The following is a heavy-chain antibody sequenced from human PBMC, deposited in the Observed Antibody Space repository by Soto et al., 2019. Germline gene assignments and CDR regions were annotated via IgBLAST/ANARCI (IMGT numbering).Heavy chain of an antibody. D-gene: IGHD6-13*01. J-gene: IGHJ6*02. CDR3: AKVTKRAAAGRYEYYKYGMDV. CDR1: GFAFSTYA. V-gene: IGHV3-23*01. Sequence: GGSLRLSCAASGFAFSTYAMTWVRQAPGKGLEWVSVISGSGGSSYYAASVKGRFTISRDNSKNTLYLQMNGLRAEDTALYYCAKVTKRAAAGRYEYYKYGMDVWGHG. CDR2: ISGSGGSS.